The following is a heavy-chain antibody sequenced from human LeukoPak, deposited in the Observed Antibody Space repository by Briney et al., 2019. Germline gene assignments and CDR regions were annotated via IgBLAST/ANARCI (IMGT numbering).Heavy chain of an antibody. V-gene: IGHV5-51*01. J-gene: IGHJ3*02. CDR3: ARAVDTAMVTFDAFDI. D-gene: IGHD5-18*01. CDR1: GYSFTSHW. CDR2: IYPGDSDT. Sequence: GGSLKISCKGSGYSFTSHWMGWVRQMPGKGLEWRGIIYPGDSDTRYSPSFQGQVTISADKSISTAYLQWSSLKASDTAMYYCARAVDTAMVTFDAFDIWGQGTMVTVSS.